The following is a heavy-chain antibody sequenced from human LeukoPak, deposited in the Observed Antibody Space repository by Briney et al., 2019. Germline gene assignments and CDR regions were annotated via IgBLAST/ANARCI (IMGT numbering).Heavy chain of an antibody. J-gene: IGHJ4*02. V-gene: IGHV4-39*07. CDR2: IYHSGST. CDR1: GGSISSSSYY. Sequence: PSETLSLTCTVSGGSISSSSYYWGWIRQPPGKGLEWIGSIYHSGSTYYNPSLKSRVTISVDTSKNQFSLRLSSVTAADTAVYYCARATYSTGPFGYWGQGTLVTVSS. CDR3: ARATYSTGPFGY. D-gene: IGHD6-19*01.